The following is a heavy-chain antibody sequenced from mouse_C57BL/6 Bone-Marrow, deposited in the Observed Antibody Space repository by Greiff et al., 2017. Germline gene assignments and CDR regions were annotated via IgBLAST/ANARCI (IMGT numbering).Heavy chain of an antibody. D-gene: IGHD1-1*01. V-gene: IGHV10-1*01. J-gene: IGHJ3*01. CDR1: GFSFNTYA. Sequence: EVQGVESGGGLVQPKGSLKLSCAASGFSFNTYAMNWVRQAPGKGLEWVARIRSKSNNYATYYADSVKDRFTISRDDSESMLYLQMNNLKTEDTAMYYCVRHGSSPAWLAYWGQGTLVTVSA. CDR3: VRHGSSPAWLAY. CDR2: IRSKSNNYAT.